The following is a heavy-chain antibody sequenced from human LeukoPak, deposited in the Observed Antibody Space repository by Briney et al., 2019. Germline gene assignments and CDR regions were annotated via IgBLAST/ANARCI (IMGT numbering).Heavy chain of an antibody. V-gene: IGHV3-30*04. D-gene: IGHD2/OR15-2a*01. J-gene: IGHJ3*02. Sequence: GGSLRLSCAASGFTFSSYAMHWVRQAPGKGLEWVAVISYDENFKYYSDSVKGRFTISRDNSKNTLYLQMNSLRAEDTAVYYCASRTDTSYPFDIWGQGTMVTVSS. CDR3: ASRTDTSYPFDI. CDR2: ISYDENFK. CDR1: GFTFSSYA.